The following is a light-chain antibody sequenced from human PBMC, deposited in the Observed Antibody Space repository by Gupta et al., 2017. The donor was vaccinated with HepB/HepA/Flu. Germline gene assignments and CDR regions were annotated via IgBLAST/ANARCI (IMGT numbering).Light chain of an antibody. CDR2: DAS. Sequence: DIELTQSPATLSLSPGERATISCRASQSVSSYLAWYQQKPGQAPRLLIYDASNRATGLPARFNGSGSGTDFTLTISRLAPEDFAVYYCQQHSYGWTFGGGTKVEIK. J-gene: IGKJ4*02. CDR3: QQHSYGWT. V-gene: IGKV3-11*01. CDR1: QSVSSY.